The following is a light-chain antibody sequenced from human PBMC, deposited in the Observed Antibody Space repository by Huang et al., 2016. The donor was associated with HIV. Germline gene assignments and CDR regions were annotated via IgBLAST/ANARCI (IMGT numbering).Light chain of an antibody. CDR2: MSA. CDR1: QNLLRNDRHNL. V-gene: IGKV2-28*01. J-gene: IGKJ2*01. Sequence: EIVVTPSPLSLPVTPGQPASISCKSNQNLLRNDRHNLLDWYLQKPGQSQQLLFFMSANRAPGVSHRFSGSGSGTDFTLEISRVEAGDVGVYYCMQGLQAPPTFGQGTKLEI. CDR3: MQGLQAPPT.